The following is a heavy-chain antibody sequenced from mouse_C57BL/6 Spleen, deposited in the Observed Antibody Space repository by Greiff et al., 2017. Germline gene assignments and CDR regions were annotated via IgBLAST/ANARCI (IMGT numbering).Heavy chain of an antibody. CDR1: GYTFTDYE. Sequence: QVQLQQSGAELVRPGASVTLSCKASGYTFTDYEMHWVKQTPVHGLEWIGAIDPDTGGTAYNQKFKGKAILTADKSSSTAYMELRSLTSEDSAVYYCTRSGTRYFDVWGTGTTVTVSS. J-gene: IGHJ1*03. CDR3: TRSGTRYFDV. CDR2: IDPDTGGT. D-gene: IGHD3-1*01. V-gene: IGHV1-15*01.